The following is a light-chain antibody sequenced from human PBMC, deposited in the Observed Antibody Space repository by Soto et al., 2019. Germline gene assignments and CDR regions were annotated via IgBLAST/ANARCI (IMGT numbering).Light chain of an antibody. CDR2: AAS. Sequence: DIQLTQSPSFLSASVGDRVSITCRASQGISSYLAWYQQQPGKAPKLLIYAASTLQSGVPARFSGSGSGTEFTLTVSSLQPEDVATYFRQQRNSYLQGTFGQGTNVEIK. CDR1: QGISSY. V-gene: IGKV1-9*01. CDR3: QQRNSYLQGT. J-gene: IGKJ1*01.